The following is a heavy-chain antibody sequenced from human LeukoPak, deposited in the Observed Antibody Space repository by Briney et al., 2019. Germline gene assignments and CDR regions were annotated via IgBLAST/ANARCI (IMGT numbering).Heavy chain of an antibody. CDR1: GYTFTSYD. Sequence: ASVKVSCKASGYTFTSYDINWVRQAPGQGLEWMGWISAYNGNTNYAQKLQGRVTMTTDTSTSTAYMELRSLRSDDTAVYYCARDGDPQDYYYYYGMDVWGQGTTVTVSS. D-gene: IGHD7-27*01. J-gene: IGHJ6*02. V-gene: IGHV1-18*01. CDR2: ISAYNGNT. CDR3: ARDGDPQDYYYYYGMDV.